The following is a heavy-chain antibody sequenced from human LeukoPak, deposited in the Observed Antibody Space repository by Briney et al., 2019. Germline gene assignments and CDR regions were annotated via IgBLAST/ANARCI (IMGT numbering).Heavy chain of an antibody. CDR2: IYYSGST. V-gene: IGHV4-39*01. CDR1: GGSISSSSYY. CDR3: ARRTFQRYCSSTSCYYHYMDV. Sequence: SETLSLTCTVSGGSISSSSYYWGWIRQPPGKGLEWIGSIYYSGSTYYNPSLKSRVTISVDTSKNQFSLKLSSVTAADTAVYYCARRTFQRYCSSTSCYYHYMDVWGKGTTVTISS. J-gene: IGHJ6*03. D-gene: IGHD2-2*01.